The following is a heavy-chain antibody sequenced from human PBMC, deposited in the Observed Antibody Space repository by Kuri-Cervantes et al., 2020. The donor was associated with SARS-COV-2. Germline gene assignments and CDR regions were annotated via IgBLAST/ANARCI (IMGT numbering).Heavy chain of an antibody. CDR3: AREAWFGELLGLFDY. CDR1: GYTFSSHG. CDR2: ISTYNGNT. D-gene: IGHD3-10*01. Sequence: ASVKVSCKASGYTFSSHGISWVRQAPGQGLEWMGWISTYNGNTNYAQKLQGRVTMTTDTSTSTAYMELRSLRSDDTAVYYCAREAWFGELLGLFDYWGQGTLVTVSS. J-gene: IGHJ4*02. V-gene: IGHV1-18*01.